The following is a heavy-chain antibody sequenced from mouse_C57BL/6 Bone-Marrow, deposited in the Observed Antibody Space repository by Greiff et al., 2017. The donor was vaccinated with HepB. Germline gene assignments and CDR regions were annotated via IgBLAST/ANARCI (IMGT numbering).Heavy chain of an antibody. V-gene: IGHV5-4*03. CDR2: ISDGGSYT. CDR1: GFTFSSYT. D-gene: IGHD2-3*01. Sequence: EVKLVESGGGLVKPGGSLKLSCAASGFTFSSYTMSWVRQTPEKRLEWVATISDGGSYTYYPDNVKGRFTISRDNAKNNLYLQMSHLKSEDTAMYYGARGDGYYEDYAMDYWGQGTSVTVSS. CDR3: ARGDGYYEDYAMDY. J-gene: IGHJ4*01.